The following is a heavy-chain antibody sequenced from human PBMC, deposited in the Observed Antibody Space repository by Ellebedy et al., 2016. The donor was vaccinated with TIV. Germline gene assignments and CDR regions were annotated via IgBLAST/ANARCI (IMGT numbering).Heavy chain of an antibody. J-gene: IGHJ4*02. Sequence: MPSETLSLTCTVSGDSMSPYYWGWIRQPPGKGLEWIGYIHYSGSTKYNPSLESRVTISVDTSNNQFPLKLTSVTAADTAVYYCARTGYGFDSWGPGTLVSVSS. CDR3: ARTGYGFDS. V-gene: IGHV4-59*01. D-gene: IGHD1-14*01. CDR2: IHYSGST. CDR1: GDSMSPYY.